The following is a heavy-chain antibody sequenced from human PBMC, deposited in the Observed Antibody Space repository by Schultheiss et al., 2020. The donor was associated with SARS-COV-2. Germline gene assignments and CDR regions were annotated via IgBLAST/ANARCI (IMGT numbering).Heavy chain of an antibody. Sequence: GGSLRLSCAASGFTFSSYWMHWVRQAPGKGLVWVSRINSDGSSTSYADSVKGRFTISRDNAKNTLYLQMNSLRAEDTAVYFCAREGGGSGWDFDYWGQGTLVTVSS. D-gene: IGHD6-19*01. CDR3: AREGGGSGWDFDY. J-gene: IGHJ4*02. CDR1: GFTFSSYW. CDR2: INSDGSST. V-gene: IGHV3-74*01.